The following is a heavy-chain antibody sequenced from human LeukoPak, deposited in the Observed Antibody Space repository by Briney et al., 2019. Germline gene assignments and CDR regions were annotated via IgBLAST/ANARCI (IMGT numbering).Heavy chain of an antibody. Sequence: GGSLRLSCAASGFTFSGYGMHWVRQAPGKGLEWVAFVRYDSSNKYYADSVKGRFTISRDNSKNTLYLRMNSLRAEDTAVYYCAKGRYTSGGFDYWGQGTLVTVSS. D-gene: IGHD6-19*01. J-gene: IGHJ4*02. V-gene: IGHV3-30*02. CDR2: VRYDSSNK. CDR3: AKGRYTSGGFDY. CDR1: GFTFSGYG.